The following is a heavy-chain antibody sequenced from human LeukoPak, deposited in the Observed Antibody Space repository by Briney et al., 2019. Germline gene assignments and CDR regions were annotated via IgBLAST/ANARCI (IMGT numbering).Heavy chain of an antibody. D-gene: IGHD1-26*01. CDR3: AIVGVGGGATIP. CDR1: GGSISSSSYY. V-gene: IGHV4-39*07. J-gene: IGHJ5*02. Sequence: SETLSLTCTVSGGSISSSSYYWGWIRQPPGKGLEWIGSIYYSGSTYYTPSLKSRVTISVDTSKNQFSLKLSSVTAADTAVYYCAIVGVGGGATIPWGQGTLVTVSS. CDR2: IYYSGST.